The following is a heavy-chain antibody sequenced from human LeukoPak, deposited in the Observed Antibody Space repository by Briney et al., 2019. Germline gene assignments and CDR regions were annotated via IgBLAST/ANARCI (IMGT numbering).Heavy chain of an antibody. CDR3: ARLGGSWNHIKWFDP. CDR2: IYPGDSDT. CDR1: GYSFSRYW. D-gene: IGHD1-14*01. J-gene: IGHJ5*02. V-gene: IGHV5-51*01. Sequence: GESLKISCKGSGYSFSRYWIGWVRQMPGKGPEGMGLIYPGDSDTRYSPSCLGQVTISADNSISTAFLQWGSLKATDTAMYYCARLGGSWNHIKWFDPWGQGTLVTVSS.